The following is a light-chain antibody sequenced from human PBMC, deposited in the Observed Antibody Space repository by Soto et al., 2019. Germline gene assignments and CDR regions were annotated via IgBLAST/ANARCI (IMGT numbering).Light chain of an antibody. CDR2: EVS. Sequence: EVGLTQSPLSLPVTVGQPATVSCRSSQSLLFFNGITYLTWFHQRPGQPPRRLISEVSNRDSGGPDRFSGSGSGTDFTLEISRVEAEDVGLFYCMQGTHWPLTFGGGTRVEIK. J-gene: IGKJ4*01. CDR1: QSLLFFNGITY. CDR3: MQGTHWPLT. V-gene: IGKV2-30*01.